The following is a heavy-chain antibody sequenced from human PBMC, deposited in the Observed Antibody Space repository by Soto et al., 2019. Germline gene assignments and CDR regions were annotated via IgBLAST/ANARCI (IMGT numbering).Heavy chain of an antibody. CDR3: AREDDGGDREYYGLDV. J-gene: IGHJ6*02. CDR1: GGSISSEYFH. Sequence: SETLSLTCAVSGGSISSEYFHWTWIRQSPGKGLEWIGYIHYTGSIMYNPSFKSRLTMAVDTTNNQFSLQLTSVTAADTAVYFCAREDDGGDREYYGLDVWGQGTTVTVSS. CDR2: IHYTGSI. V-gene: IGHV4-30-4*08. D-gene: IGHD2-21*02.